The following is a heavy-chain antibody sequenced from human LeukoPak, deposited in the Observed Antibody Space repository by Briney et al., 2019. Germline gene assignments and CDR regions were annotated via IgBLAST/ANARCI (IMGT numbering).Heavy chain of an antibody. V-gene: IGHV3-74*01. Sequence: ETLSLTCTVSGGSISSSSYYWGWIRQPPGKGLVWVSRLNTDGSSTNYADSVKGRFTISRDNAKNTLYLQMNSLRAEDTAIYYCARVAYSSNWYIDYWGQGTLVAVSS. CDR1: GGSISSSSYY. D-gene: IGHD6-13*01. CDR3: ARVAYSSNWYIDY. J-gene: IGHJ4*02. CDR2: LNTDGSST.